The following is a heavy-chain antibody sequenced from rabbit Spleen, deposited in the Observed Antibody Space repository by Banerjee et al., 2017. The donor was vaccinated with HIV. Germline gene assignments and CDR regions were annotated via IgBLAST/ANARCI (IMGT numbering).Heavy chain of an antibody. CDR1: GFSFSSGYD. CDR3: ARDAGSGAYIDGYFNL. D-gene: IGHD4-2*01. Sequence: QSLEESGGDLVKPGASLTLTCTASGFSFSSGYDMCWVRQAPGKGLEWVGCMYTGNGKNYYASWAKGRFTISKSSSTTVTLQMTSLTAADTATYFCARDAGSGAYIDGYFNLWGPGTLVTVS. V-gene: IGHV1S40*01. J-gene: IGHJ4*01. CDR2: MYTGNGKN.